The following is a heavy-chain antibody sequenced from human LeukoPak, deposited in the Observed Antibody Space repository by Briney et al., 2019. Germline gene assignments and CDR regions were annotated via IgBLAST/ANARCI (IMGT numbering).Heavy chain of an antibody. V-gene: IGHV4-4*02. CDR3: ARQGYSDFSSRPFDY. D-gene: IGHD1-26*01. Sequence: SGTLSLTCAVSGGSISSSNWWSWVRQPPGKGLEWIGEIYHSGSTNYNPSLKSRVTISVDKSKNQFSLKLSSVTAADTAVFYCARQGYSDFSSRPFDYWGQGTLVTVSS. J-gene: IGHJ4*02. CDR1: GGSISSSNW. CDR2: IYHSGST.